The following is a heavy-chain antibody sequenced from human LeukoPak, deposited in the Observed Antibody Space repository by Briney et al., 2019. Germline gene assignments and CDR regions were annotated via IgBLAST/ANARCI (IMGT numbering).Heavy chain of an antibody. CDR2: ISGYNGNT. V-gene: IGHV1-18*01. CDR1: GYTFTSYG. J-gene: IGHJ4*02. Sequence: ASVKVSCKSSGYTFTSYGFSWVRQAPGQGLEWMGWISGYNGNTNYAQKLQCRVTMTTDTSTSTAYMELRSLRSDDTAVYYCARDWGYSDYSIGNYWGQGTLVTVSS. D-gene: IGHD4-11*01. CDR3: ARDWGYSDYSIGNY.